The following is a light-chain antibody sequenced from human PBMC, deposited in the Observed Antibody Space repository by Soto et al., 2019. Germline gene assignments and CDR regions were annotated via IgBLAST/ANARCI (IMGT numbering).Light chain of an antibody. V-gene: IGKV3-15*01. J-gene: IGKJ1*01. CDR3: QQYNDWPQ. CDR2: GAS. Sequence: EIVMTQSPATLSVSPGERATLSCRASQGVSSNLAWYQQRPGQAPRLLIYGASTRATGIPARFSGSGSGTEFTLTISGLQSEDFAVYFCQQYNDWPQIGHGTKVEI. CDR1: QGVSSN.